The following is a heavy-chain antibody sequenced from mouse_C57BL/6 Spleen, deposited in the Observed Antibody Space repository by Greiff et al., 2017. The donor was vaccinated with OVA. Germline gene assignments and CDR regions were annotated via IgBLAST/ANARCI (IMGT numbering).Heavy chain of an antibody. J-gene: IGHJ2*01. CDR3: ARLRVRRYFDY. D-gene: IGHD2-3*01. V-gene: IGHV1-69*01. CDR1: GYTFTSYW. CDR2: IDPSDSYT. Sequence: QVQLKQPGAELVMPGASVKLSCKASGYTFTSYWMHWVKQRPGQGLEWIGEIDPSDSYTNYNQKFKGKSTLTVDKSSSTAYMQLSSLTSEDSAVYYCARLRVRRYFDYWGQGTTLTVSS.